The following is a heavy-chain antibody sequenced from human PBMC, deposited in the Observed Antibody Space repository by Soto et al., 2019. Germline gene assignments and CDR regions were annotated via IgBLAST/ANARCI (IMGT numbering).Heavy chain of an antibody. Sequence: QVQLVQSGTEVKKPGASVKVSCKASGYTFTSYGISWVRQAPGQGLGWMGWISTYNGNTIYAQNFKGRVTMTTDTSTSTAYMELRSLTSADTAVYYCARDPPGYCSGASCYYFDDWGQGTLVTVSS. V-gene: IGHV1-18*01. CDR3: ARDPPGYCSGASCYYFDD. CDR1: GYTFTSYG. CDR2: ISTYNGNT. D-gene: IGHD2-15*01. J-gene: IGHJ4*02.